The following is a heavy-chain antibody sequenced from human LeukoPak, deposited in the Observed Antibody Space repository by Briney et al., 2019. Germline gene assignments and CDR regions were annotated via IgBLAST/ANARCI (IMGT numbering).Heavy chain of an antibody. V-gene: IGHV3-30*02. J-gene: IGHJ4*02. Sequence: PGRSLRLSCVASGFTLSSYGMHWVRQAPGKGLEWVAFIRYDGSNKYYADSVKGRFTISRDNSKNTLYLQMNSLRAEDTAVYYCAKHPYCSSTSCYFDYWGQGTLVTVSS. CDR3: AKHPYCSSTSCYFDY. CDR2: IRYDGSNK. CDR1: GFTLSSYG. D-gene: IGHD2-2*01.